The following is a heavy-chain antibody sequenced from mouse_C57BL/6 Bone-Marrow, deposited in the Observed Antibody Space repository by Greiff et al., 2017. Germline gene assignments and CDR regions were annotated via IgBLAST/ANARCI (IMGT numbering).Heavy chain of an antibody. V-gene: IGHV1-81*01. CDR1: GYTFTSYG. Sequence: VKLQQSGAELARPGASVKLSCKASGYTFTSYGLSWVKQRTGQGLEWIGEIYPRSGNTYYNEKFKGKATLTADNSSSTAYMELRSLASEDSAVDFCPSRYAMDYWGQGTSVTVSS. J-gene: IGHJ4*01. CDR2: IYPRSGNT. CDR3: PSRYAMDY.